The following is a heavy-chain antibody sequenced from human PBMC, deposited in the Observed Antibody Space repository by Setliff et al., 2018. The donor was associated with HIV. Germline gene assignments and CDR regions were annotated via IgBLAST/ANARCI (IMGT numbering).Heavy chain of an antibody. J-gene: IGHJ4*02. CDR1: GGSISTSNW. CDR3: AREDWRRDYLDY. D-gene: IGHD3-9*01. Sequence: PSETLSLTCAVSGGSISTSNWWTWVRQPPGKGLEWIGEIYHSGSTNYNPSLKSRVTLSVDKSKNQFSLKLSSVTAADTAVYYCAREDWRRDYLDYWGQGTLVTVSS. V-gene: IGHV4-4*02. CDR2: IYHSGST.